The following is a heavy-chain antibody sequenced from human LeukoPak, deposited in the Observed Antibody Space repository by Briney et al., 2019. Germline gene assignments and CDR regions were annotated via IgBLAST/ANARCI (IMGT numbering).Heavy chain of an antibody. CDR3: ARGGATRGRFEN. CDR2: MREDGDEI. CDR1: GFPFYVQT. D-gene: IGHD1-26*01. V-gene: IGHV3-7*01. J-gene: IGHJ4*02. Sequence: GGSLRLSCAASGFPFYVQTMSWVRQAPGKGLDWVASMREDGDEIHYVDSVRGRFTISRDNPKNSLYLQMNSLRAEDTAVYYCARGGATRGRFENWGQGTLVTVSS.